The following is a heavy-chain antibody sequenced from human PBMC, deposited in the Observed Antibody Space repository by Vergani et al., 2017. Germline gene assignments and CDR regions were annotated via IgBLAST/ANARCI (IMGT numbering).Heavy chain of an antibody. D-gene: IGHD3-22*01. CDR2: ISARYPST. CDR1: GFTFSACP. CDR3: ARLSYDTTPYLQGGYDC. Sequence: EVQLLQSGGGVIQPGGSVRLSCEASGFTFSACPMTWVRQAPGKGLEWVSAISARYPSTYYADSVKGRFTISRDNSKNMLYLQMNSLRAEDTAVYYCARLSYDTTPYLQGGYDCWGQGTLVSVSS. J-gene: IGHJ4*02. V-gene: IGHV3-23*01.